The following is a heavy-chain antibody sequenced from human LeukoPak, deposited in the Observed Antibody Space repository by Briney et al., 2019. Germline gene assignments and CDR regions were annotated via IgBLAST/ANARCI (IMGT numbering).Heavy chain of an antibody. Sequence: SETLSLTCTVSGGSISNYYWNWIRQPPGKGLELIGYIYYSGTTNYNPSLKSRVTISVDTSKNQFSLKLRSVTAADTAVYYCARERAVTTYYYFDYWGQGTLVTVPS. CDR1: GGSISNYY. D-gene: IGHD4-17*01. V-gene: IGHV4-59*01. CDR3: ARERAVTTYYYFDY. J-gene: IGHJ4*02. CDR2: IYYSGTT.